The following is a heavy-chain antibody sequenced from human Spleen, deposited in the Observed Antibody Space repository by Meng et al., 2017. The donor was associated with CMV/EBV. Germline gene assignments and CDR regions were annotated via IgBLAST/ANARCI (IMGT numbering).Heavy chain of an antibody. D-gene: IGHD5-24*01. Sequence: AASGFTFSSYGMHWVRQAPGKGLEWVAVIWYDGSNKYYADSVKGRFTISRDNSKNTLYLQMNSLRAEDTAVYYCAKDRGRWLQLIDYWGQGTLVTVSS. CDR3: AKDRGRWLQLIDY. V-gene: IGHV3-33*06. CDR2: IWYDGSNK. J-gene: IGHJ4*02. CDR1: GFTFSSYG.